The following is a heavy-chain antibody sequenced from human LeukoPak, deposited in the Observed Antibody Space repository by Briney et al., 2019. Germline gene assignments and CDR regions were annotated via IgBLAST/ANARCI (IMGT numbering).Heavy chain of an antibody. CDR3: ARGGGGSSWYVLWY. CDR1: GGSISSGDYY. J-gene: IGHJ4*02. CDR2: IYYSGST. V-gene: IGHV4-30-4*01. D-gene: IGHD6-13*01. Sequence: SETLSLTCTVSGGSISSGDYYWSWIRQPPGKGLEWIGYIYYSGSTYYNPSLKSRVTISVDTSKNQFSLKLSSVTAADTAVYYCARGGGGSSWYVLWYWGQGTLVTVSS.